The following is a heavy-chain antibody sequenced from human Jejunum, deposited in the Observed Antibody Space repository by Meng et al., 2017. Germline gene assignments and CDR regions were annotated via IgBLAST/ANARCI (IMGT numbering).Heavy chain of an antibody. D-gene: IGHD3-16*01. CDR1: GVSIGSNHW. Sequence: QVQLQGSGPGLVNPSGTTSLPCAGSGVSIGSNHWWSWVRQPPGKGLEWIGEMYHGGSTNYNPSLKSRVNISVDKSKNQFSLKLTSVTAADTGVYYCSNYVWGSPPTGVLSWGQGALVTVSS. V-gene: IGHV4-4*02. CDR3: SNYVWGSPPTGVLS. CDR2: MYHGGST. J-gene: IGHJ5*02.